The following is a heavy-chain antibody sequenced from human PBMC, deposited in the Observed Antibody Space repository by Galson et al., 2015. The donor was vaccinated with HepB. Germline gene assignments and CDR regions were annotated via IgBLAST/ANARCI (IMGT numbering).Heavy chain of an antibody. V-gene: IGHV3-30-3*01. CDR1: GFTFSSYA. Sequence: SLRLSCAASGFTFSSYAMHWVRQAPGKGLEWVAVISYDGSNKYYADSVKGRFTISRDNSKNTLYLQMNSLRAEDTAVYYCARDWRIYSGSYHLPPNGAFDIWGQGTMVTVSS. D-gene: IGHD1-26*01. CDR3: ARDWRIYSGSYHLPPNGAFDI. CDR2: ISYDGSNK. J-gene: IGHJ3*02.